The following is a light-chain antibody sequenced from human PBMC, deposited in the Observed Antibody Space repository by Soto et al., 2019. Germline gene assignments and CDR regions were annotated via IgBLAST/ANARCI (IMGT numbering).Light chain of an antibody. V-gene: IGLV2-14*01. CDR3: ISYSVSHLEV. CDR2: EVT. CDR1: SSDIGGYNA. Sequence: SVMPQPDSVSGSPGQTITISCTGTSSDIGGYNAVSWYQHHPGKAPKLIIYEVTHRPSGVSDRFSASKSGNTASLTISGLQAEDEADYYCISYSVSHLEVFGTGTKDTLL. J-gene: IGLJ1*01.